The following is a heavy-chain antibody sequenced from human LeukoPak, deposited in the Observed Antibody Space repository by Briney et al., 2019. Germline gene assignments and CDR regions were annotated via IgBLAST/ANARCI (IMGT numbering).Heavy chain of an antibody. D-gene: IGHD3-10*01. CDR1: GFTFSSYE. V-gene: IGHV3-48*03. J-gene: IGHJ4*02. Sequence: GGSLRLSCAASGFTFSSYEMNWVRQAPGKGPEWVSYISSSGSTIYYADSVKGRFTISRDNAKNSLYLQMNSLRAEDTAVYYCARDATGGYYFDYWGQGTLVTVSS. CDR3: ARDATGGYYFDY. CDR2: ISSSGSTI.